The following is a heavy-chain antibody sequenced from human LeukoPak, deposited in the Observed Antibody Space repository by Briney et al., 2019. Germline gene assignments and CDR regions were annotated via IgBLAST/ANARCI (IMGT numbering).Heavy chain of an antibody. CDR2: IYYSGST. CDR3: ARGLTIFGVVTPRTYYFDY. D-gene: IGHD3-3*01. Sequence: SQTLSLTCTVSGGSISSGGYYWSWIRQHPGKGLEWIGYIYYSGSTYYNPALKSRVTISVDTSKNQFSLKLSSVTAADTAVYYCARGLTIFGVVTPRTYYFDYWGQGTLVTVSS. V-gene: IGHV4-31*03. CDR1: GGSISSGGYY. J-gene: IGHJ4*02.